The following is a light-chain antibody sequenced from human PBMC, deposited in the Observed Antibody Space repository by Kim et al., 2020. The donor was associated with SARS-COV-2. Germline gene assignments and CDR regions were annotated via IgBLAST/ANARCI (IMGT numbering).Light chain of an antibody. CDR1: SLRGYY. Sequence: ALGQTVRIACKGESLRGYYASWYQQRPGQAPLLVIYGKNNRPSGIPDRFSGSSSGNTASLTITGAQAEDEADYFCNPLDSSGNPRFGAGTNLT. J-gene: IGLJ2*01. V-gene: IGLV3-19*01. CDR3: NPLDSSGNPR. CDR2: GKN.